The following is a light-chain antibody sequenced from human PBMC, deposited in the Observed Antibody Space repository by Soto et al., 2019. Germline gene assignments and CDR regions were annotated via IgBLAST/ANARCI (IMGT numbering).Light chain of an antibody. J-gene: IGLJ2*01. CDR3: SSYTSTVTLVV. CDR2: EVE. CDR1: SSDIGDYNY. V-gene: IGLV2-14*03. Sequence: QSALTQPASVSASPGQSITISCTGTSSDIGDYNYVSWYQQRPGEAPKLILYEVENRPSGISDRFSGSKSGNTASLTISGLRTEDEADYYCSSYTSTVTLVVFGGGTKVIVL.